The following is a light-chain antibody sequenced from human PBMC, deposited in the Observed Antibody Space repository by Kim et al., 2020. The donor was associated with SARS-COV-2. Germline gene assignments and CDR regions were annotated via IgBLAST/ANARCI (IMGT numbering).Light chain of an antibody. CDR2: DVN. Sequence: QSVLTQPASVSGSPGQSISISCTGTSSNIGSYNYVSWHQQHSGKAPKLMIYDVNKRPSGISSRFSGSKSGSTASLTISGLQAEDEADYYCSSFTTRSTLVFGGGTQLTVL. CDR3: SSFTTRSTLV. V-gene: IGLV2-14*03. CDR1: SSNIGSYNY. J-gene: IGLJ3*02.